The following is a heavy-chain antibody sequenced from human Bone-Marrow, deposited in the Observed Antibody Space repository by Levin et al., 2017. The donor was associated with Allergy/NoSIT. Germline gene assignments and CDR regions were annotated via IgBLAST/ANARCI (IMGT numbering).Heavy chain of an antibody. V-gene: IGHV3-64D*06. Sequence: PGGSLRLSCSASGVTLSAYVFHWVRQAPGKGLEYVSGINKDGSTTHYADSVKGRFTISRDNSKNTLYLQMSSLRTDDTAVYHCVKEGHSSGDWGSFDIWGQGTTVTVFS. CDR1: GVTLSAYV. CDR2: INKDGSTT. J-gene: IGHJ3*02. D-gene: IGHD6-19*01. CDR3: VKEGHSSGDWGSFDI.